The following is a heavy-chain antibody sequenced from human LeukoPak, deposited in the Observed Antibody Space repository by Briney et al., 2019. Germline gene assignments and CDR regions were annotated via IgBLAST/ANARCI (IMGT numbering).Heavy chain of an antibody. D-gene: IGHD3/OR15-3a*01. CDR3: ARVMRIGTGYYTSTYNWFDP. CDR2: INHSGST. J-gene: IGHJ5*02. CDR1: GGSFSGYY. V-gene: IGHV4-34*01. Sequence: TSETLSLTCAVYGGSFSGYYWSWIRQPPGKGLEWIGEINHSGSTNYNPSLKSRVTISVDTSKNQFSLKLSSVTAADTAVYYCARVMRIGTGYYTSTYNWFDPWGQGTLVTVSS.